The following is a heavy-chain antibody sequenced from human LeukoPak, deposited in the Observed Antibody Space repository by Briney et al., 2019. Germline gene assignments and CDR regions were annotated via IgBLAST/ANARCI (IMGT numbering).Heavy chain of an antibody. Sequence: GGSLRLSCAASRFTFSSYAMSWVRQAPGKGLEWVSAISGSGGSTYYADSVKGRFTISRDNSKNTLYLQMNSLRAEDTAVYYCAKDFRSNYYDSSGLNDYWGQGTLVTVSS. CDR1: RFTFSSYA. V-gene: IGHV3-23*01. CDR3: AKDFRSNYYDSSGLNDY. D-gene: IGHD3-22*01. J-gene: IGHJ4*02. CDR2: ISGSGGST.